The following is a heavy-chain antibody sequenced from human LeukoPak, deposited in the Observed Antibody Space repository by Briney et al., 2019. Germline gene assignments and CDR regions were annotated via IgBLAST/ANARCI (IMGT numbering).Heavy chain of an antibody. V-gene: IGHV1-18*01. J-gene: IGHJ3*02. CDR3: ARELDQAAFDI. CDR2: INAYNGNP. Sequence: ASVKVSCKASDYTFTSYDISWVRQAPGQGLEWMGWINAYNGNPNYAQNLQGRVTITTDTSTSTAYLELRSLNSDDTAVYYCARELDQAAFDIWGQGTMVTVSS. D-gene: IGHD1-1*01. CDR1: DYTFTSYD.